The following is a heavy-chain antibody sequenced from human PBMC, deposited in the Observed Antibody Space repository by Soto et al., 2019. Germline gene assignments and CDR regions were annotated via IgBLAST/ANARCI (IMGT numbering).Heavy chain of an antibody. CDR3: ALGNAMDV. D-gene: IGHD7-27*01. V-gene: IGHV1-69*12. CDR1: GGTLSSFA. J-gene: IGHJ6*02. CDR2: IMPIVGSP. Sequence: QVQLVQSGAEVKRPGSSVKVSCKASGGTLSSFAINWVRQAPGQGLEWMGGIMPIVGSPNYAQKFQGRVTITADESTSAAYMQLGGLRSDDTAVYYCALGNAMDVWGQGTTVTVSS.